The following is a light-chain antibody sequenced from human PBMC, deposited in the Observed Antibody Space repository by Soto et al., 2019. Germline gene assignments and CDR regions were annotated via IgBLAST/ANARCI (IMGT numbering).Light chain of an antibody. CDR3: SSYSFNDIVI. J-gene: IGLJ2*01. Sequence: QSALTQPASVSGSPGQSITISCTGSNSDIGGFNYASWYQQHPGRAPKLIISEVSNRPSGVSNRFSGSKSGNTASLTISGLQAEDEADYYCSSYSFNDIVIFGGGTKLTVL. V-gene: IGLV2-14*01. CDR2: EVS. CDR1: NSDIGGFNY.